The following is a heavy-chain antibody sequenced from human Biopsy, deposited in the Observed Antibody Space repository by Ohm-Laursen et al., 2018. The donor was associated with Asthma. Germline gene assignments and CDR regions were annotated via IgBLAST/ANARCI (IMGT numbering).Heavy chain of an antibody. CDR3: ARDREYSSGWYQPLFDY. CDR1: GFTFSSYG. CDR2: IWYDGSNK. J-gene: IGHJ4*02. Sequence: SLRLSCAASGFTFSSYGMHWVRQAPGKGLEWVAVIWYDGSNKYYADSVKGRFTISRDNSKNTLYLRMNSLRAEDTAVYYCARDREYSSGWYQPLFDYWGQGTLVTVSS. D-gene: IGHD6-19*01. V-gene: IGHV3-33*01.